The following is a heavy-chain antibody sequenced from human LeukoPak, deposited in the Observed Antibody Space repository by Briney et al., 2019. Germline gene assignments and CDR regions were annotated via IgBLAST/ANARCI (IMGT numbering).Heavy chain of an antibody. V-gene: IGHV3-23*01. CDR3: ARDLGTTLAPSY. CDR2: IGGNGLST. Sequence: PGGSLRLSCAASGFTFSSYVMNWVRQAPGKGLEWVSAGVLEWVSTIGGNGLSTYYADSVKGRFTISRDNSKNTLCLQMNSLRADDTAIYYCARDLGTTLAPSYWGQGTLVTVSS. J-gene: IGHJ4*02. D-gene: IGHD1-1*01. CDR1: GFTFSSYV.